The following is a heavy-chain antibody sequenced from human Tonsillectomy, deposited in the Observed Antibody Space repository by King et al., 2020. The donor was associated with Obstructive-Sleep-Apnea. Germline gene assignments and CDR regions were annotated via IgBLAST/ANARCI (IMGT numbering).Heavy chain of an antibody. J-gene: IGHJ6*02. Sequence: VQLVESGGGVVQPGRSLRLSCAASGFTFSSYAMHWVRQAPGKGLEWGAVISYDGINKYYADSVKGRFTISRDNSKNTLYLQMNSLRAEDTAVYYCARSFGGGSCYSSYYYYGMDVWGQGTTVTVSS. V-gene: IGHV3-30-3*01. CDR2: ISYDGINK. CDR3: ARSFGGGSCYSSYYYYGMDV. D-gene: IGHD2-15*01. CDR1: GFTFSSYA.